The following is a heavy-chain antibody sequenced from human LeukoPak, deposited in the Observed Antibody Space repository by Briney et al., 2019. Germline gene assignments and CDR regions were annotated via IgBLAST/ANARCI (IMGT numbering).Heavy chain of an antibody. Sequence: SDTLPLTCAVSGYSISSSNWWGWIRQPPGKGLEWIGYIYYSGSIYYNPSLKSRVTMSVDTSKNQFSLKLSSVTGVDRAVYYCARAVTYYDFWSGYYYNWFDPWGQGTLVTVSS. CDR2: IYYSGSI. CDR3: ARAVTYYDFWSGYYYNWFDP. CDR1: GYSISSSNW. V-gene: IGHV4-28*05. J-gene: IGHJ5*02. D-gene: IGHD3-3*01.